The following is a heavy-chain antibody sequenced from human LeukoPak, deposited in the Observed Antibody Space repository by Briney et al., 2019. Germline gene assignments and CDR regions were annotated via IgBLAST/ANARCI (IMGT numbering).Heavy chain of an antibody. Sequence: ASVKVSCKASGYTFTSYDINWVRQATGQGLEWMGWMNPNSGNTGYAQKFQGRVTITRNTSISTAYMELSSLRSEDTAVYYCARGQHTIFGVVNYYYMDVWGKGTTVTVSS. CDR1: GYTFTSYD. J-gene: IGHJ6*03. CDR2: MNPNSGNT. D-gene: IGHD3-3*01. CDR3: ARGQHTIFGVVNYYYMDV. V-gene: IGHV1-8*03.